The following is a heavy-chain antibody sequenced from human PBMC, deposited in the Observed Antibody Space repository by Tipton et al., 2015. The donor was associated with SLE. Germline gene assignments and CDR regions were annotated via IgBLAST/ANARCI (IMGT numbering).Heavy chain of an antibody. Sequence: LRLSCSVSGGSISSGSYYWSWIRQPAGKGLEWIGRIYSRGSTNSNLSLKSRVTISADTSKNQFSLMLSSVTAADTAMYFCARFSYYYDSSAPIDYWGQGTLVTVSS. CDR3: ARFSYYYDSSAPIDY. D-gene: IGHD3-22*01. CDR1: GGSISSGSYY. J-gene: IGHJ4*02. CDR2: IYSRGST. V-gene: IGHV4-61*02.